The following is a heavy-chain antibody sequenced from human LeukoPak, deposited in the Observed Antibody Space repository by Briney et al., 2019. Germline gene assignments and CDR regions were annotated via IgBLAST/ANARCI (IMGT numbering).Heavy chain of an antibody. CDR2: ISNSGETT. CDR1: GFTFTNYA. J-gene: IGHJ4*02. Sequence: GGSLRLSCAASGFTFTNYAMRWVRQAPGKGLDFVSSISNSGETTNYADSVKGRFTISRDNSKNTLYLQMNSLRAEDTAVYYCARGLWWSKYYFDYWGQGTLVTVSS. CDR3: ARGLWWSKYYFDY. D-gene: IGHD2-21*01. V-gene: IGHV3-23*01.